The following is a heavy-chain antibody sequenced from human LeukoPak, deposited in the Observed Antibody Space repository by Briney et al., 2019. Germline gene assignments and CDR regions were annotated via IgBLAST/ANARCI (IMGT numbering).Heavy chain of an antibody. CDR2: IRYDGSNK. CDR1: GFTFSSYG. Sequence: GGSLRLSCAASGFTFSSYGMHWVRQAPGKGLEWVAFIRYDGSNKYYADSVKGRFTISRDNSKNTLYLQMNSLRAEDTAVYYCAKDGGIVVVPAAILDYWGQGTLVTVSS. CDR3: AKDGGIVVVPAAILDY. J-gene: IGHJ4*02. D-gene: IGHD2-2*02. V-gene: IGHV3-30*02.